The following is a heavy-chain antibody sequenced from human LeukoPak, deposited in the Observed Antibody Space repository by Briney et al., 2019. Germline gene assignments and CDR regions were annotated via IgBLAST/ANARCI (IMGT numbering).Heavy chain of an antibody. Sequence: GGSLRLSCAASGFTFTNFWMSWVRQAPGKGLEWVANIDGDGSDRYYMDSLKGRFTISRDNAKNSLYLQMNSLRVEDTAIYYCAIAYGLDVWGQGTTVTVSS. CDR1: GFTFTNFW. CDR2: IDGDGSDR. CDR3: AIAYGLDV. J-gene: IGHJ6*02. V-gene: IGHV3-7*03.